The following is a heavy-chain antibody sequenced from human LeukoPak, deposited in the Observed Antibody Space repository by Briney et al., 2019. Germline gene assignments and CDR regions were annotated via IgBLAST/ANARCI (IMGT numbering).Heavy chain of an antibody. CDR3: ASHSGEDSGTMGY. D-gene: IGHD1-26*01. J-gene: IGHJ4*02. V-gene: IGHV3-30*04. CDR2: ISYDGSNK. CDR1: GFTFSSYA. Sequence: PGGSLRLSCAASGFTFSSYAMHWVRQAPGKGLEWVAVISYDGSNKYYADSVKGRFTISRDNSKNTLYLQMNSLRAEDTAVYYCASHSGEDSGTMGYWGQGTLVTVSS.